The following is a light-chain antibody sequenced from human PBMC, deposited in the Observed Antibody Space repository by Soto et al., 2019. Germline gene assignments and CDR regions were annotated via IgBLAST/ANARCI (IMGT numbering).Light chain of an antibody. Sequence: EIVLTQSPCTLSLSPLERATLSCMASQSVSCYLAWYQQKPGLAPRLLIYDASSRATGIPDRFSGGGSGTDFTLTITRLEPEDFAVHYCQYYGNSPLTFGKGTKVDIK. CDR2: DAS. V-gene: IGKV3D-20*01. CDR1: QSVSCY. J-gene: IGKJ1*01. CDR3: QYYGNSPLT.